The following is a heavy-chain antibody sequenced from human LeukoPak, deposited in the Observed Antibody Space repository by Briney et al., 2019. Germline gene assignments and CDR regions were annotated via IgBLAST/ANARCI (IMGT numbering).Heavy chain of an antibody. J-gene: IGHJ4*02. D-gene: IGHD3-22*01. CDR2: VYYSGDT. CDR1: GGSMYSYY. V-gene: IGHV4-59*01. CDR3: ARSPTYFYDDSGYPRGFEY. Sequence: PSETLSLTCTVSGGSMYSYYFTWIRQPSGKGLEWIGYVYYSGDTTYNPSLKSRLTISLDTSQNQFSLNLNSATAADTAVYYCARSPTYFYDDSGYPRGFEYWGQGIMVTDSS.